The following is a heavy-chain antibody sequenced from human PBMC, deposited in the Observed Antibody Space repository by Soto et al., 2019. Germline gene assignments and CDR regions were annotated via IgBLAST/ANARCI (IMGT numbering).Heavy chain of an antibody. CDR3: ARAGIVVVPAAIRHDAFDI. D-gene: IGHD2-2*01. CDR1: GFTFSSYG. Sequence: GGSLRLSCAASGFTFSSYGMHWVRQAPGKGLEWVAVIWYDGSNKYYADSVKGRFTISRDNSKNTLYPQMNSLRAEDTAVYYCARAGIVVVPAAIRHDAFDIWGQGTMVTVSS. CDR2: IWYDGSNK. V-gene: IGHV3-33*01. J-gene: IGHJ3*02.